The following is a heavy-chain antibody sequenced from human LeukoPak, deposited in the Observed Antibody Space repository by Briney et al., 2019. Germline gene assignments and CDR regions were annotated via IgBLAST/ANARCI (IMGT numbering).Heavy chain of an antibody. D-gene: IGHD5-18*01. CDR3: ARDRSDTAMVTPFDY. CDR2: IYTSGST. Sequence: SETLSLTCTVSGGSISSYYWSWIRQPAGKGLEWIGRIYTSGSTNYNPSLKSRVTMSVDTSKNQFSLKLSSVTAADTAVYYCARDRSDTAMVTPFDYWGQGTLVTVSS. V-gene: IGHV4-4*07. J-gene: IGHJ4*02. CDR1: GGSISSYY.